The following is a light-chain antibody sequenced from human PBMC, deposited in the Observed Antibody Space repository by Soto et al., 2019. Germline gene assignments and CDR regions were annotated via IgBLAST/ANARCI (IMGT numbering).Light chain of an antibody. J-gene: IGKJ1*01. V-gene: IGKV1-5*01. CDR3: QQYETFSGT. CDR2: DAS. CDR1: QSVSGW. Sequence: DIQMTPYTSTLSAAVGDTVTVTFRASQSVSGWLAWYQQKPGEAPKLLIYDASALPRGVPSRFSGSGSGTKFTLTIASLQPDDFATYYCQQYETFSGTFGPGTKVDI.